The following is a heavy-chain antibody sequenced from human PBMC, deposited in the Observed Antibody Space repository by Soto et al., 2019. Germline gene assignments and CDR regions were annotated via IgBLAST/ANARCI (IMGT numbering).Heavy chain of an antibody. J-gene: IGHJ6*02. CDR1: GFTFSSYA. Sequence: GGSLRLSCAASGFTFSSYAMSWVRQAPGKGLEWVSATSGSGGSTYYADSVKGRFTISRDNSKNTLYLQMNSLRAEDTAVYYCAKGSLPHYYYYGMDVWGQGTTVTVSS. CDR2: TSGSGGST. CDR3: AKGSLPHYYYYGMDV. V-gene: IGHV3-23*01.